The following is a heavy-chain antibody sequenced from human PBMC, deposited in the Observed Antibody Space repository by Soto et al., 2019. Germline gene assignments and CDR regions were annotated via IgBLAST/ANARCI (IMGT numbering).Heavy chain of an antibody. D-gene: IGHD3-10*01. Sequence: EVQVLESGGGLVQPGGSLRLSCAVSGFPFSTSSMNWVRQAPGKGLEWVSYIGSDSGPTYYADSVKGRFTISRDYAKNSLYLQMDSLRAEDTAVYYCARGLWGSNHYDLESYYSRADYWGQGTRVTVSS. V-gene: IGHV3-48*01. CDR1: GFPFSTSS. J-gene: IGHJ4*02. CDR3: ARGLWGSNHYDLESYYSRADY. CDR2: IGSDSGPT.